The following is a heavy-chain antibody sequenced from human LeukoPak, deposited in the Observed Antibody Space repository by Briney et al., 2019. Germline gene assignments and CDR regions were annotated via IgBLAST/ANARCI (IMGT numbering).Heavy chain of an antibody. D-gene: IGHD3-22*01. CDR3: ARPLYYYDSSGYYL. J-gene: IGHJ4*02. CDR1: GGSISSSSYY. CDR2: INYSGST. Sequence: SGTLSLTCTVSGGSISSSSYYWGWIRQPPGKGLEWIGSINYSGSTYYNPSLKSRVTISVDTSKNQFSLKLSSVTAADTAVYYCARPLYYYDSSGYYLWGQGTLVTVSS. V-gene: IGHV4-39*01.